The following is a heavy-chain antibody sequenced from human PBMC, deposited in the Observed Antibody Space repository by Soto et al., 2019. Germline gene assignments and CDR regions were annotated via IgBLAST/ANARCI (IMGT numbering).Heavy chain of an antibody. Sequence: EVQLVESGGGLVQPGGSLRLSCAASGFTFSSYWMHWVRQAPGKGLVWVSRINVDGTYATYADSVKGRFTISRDNVDNPVSLQMNSLSPDATAVYSCARGPSGVMASWGQGTLVTVSS. V-gene: IGHV3-74*01. D-gene: IGHD3-16*01. CDR1: GFTFSSYW. CDR2: INVDGTYA. J-gene: IGHJ5*02. CDR3: ARGPSGVMAS.